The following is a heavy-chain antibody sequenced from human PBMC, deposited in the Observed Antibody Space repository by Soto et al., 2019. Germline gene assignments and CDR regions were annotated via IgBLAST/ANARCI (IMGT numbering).Heavy chain of an antibody. D-gene: IGHD6-13*01. V-gene: IGHV1-46*01. CDR3: ATQKTGYSSSWYPVDY. CDR1: GYTFTSYY. J-gene: IGHJ4*02. CDR2: INASGGST. Sequence: QVQLVQSGAEVKKPGASVKVSCKASGYTFTSYYMHWVRQAPGQGLEWMGIINASGGSTSYAQKFQGRVTMTRDTSTSTVYIELSSLRSEDTAVYYCATQKTGYSSSWYPVDYWGQGTLVTVSS.